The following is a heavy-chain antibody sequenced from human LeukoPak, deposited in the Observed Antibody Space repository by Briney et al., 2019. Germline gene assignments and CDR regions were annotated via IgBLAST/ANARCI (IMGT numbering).Heavy chain of an antibody. J-gene: IGHJ4*02. V-gene: IGHV1-2*02. CDR3: ARDRKQWLELDY. Sequence: APVKVSCKASGYIFTGYYMHWVRQAPGQGLEWMGWINPNSGDTNYAQKFQGRVTMTRDTSSNIAYMEVRRLRSDDTAVYYCARDRKQWLELDYWGQGTLVTVSS. D-gene: IGHD6-19*01. CDR2: INPNSGDT. CDR1: GYIFTGYY.